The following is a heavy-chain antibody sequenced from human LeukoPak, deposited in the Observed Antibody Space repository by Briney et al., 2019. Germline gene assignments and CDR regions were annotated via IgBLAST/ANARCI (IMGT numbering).Heavy chain of an antibody. Sequence: SETLSLTCAVSGYSISSGYYWGWIRQPPGRGLEWTGTIYHGGSTYYNPSLTSRVTISVDTSKNQLSLKLTSATAADTAVYYCARYSRNGVDEIGFWGQGTLVTVSS. CDR2: IYHGGST. V-gene: IGHV4-38-2*01. CDR3: ARYSRNGVDEIGF. CDR1: GYSISSGYY. D-gene: IGHD5-12*01. J-gene: IGHJ4*02.